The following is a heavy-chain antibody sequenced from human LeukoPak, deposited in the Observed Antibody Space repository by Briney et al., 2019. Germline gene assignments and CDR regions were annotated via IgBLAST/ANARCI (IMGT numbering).Heavy chain of an antibody. Sequence: GRSMRLSCAASGFTFSSYAMSWVRQAPGKGLEWVSAISGSGGSTYYADSVKGRFTISRDNSKNTLYLQINSLRAEDTAVYYCAKGYSSGWYAHFDYWGQGTLVTVSS. CDR2: ISGSGGST. V-gene: IGHV3-23*01. D-gene: IGHD6-19*01. CDR1: GFTFSSYA. CDR3: AKGYSSGWYAHFDY. J-gene: IGHJ4*02.